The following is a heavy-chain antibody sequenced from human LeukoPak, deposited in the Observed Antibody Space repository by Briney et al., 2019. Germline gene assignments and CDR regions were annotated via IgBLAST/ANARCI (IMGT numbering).Heavy chain of an antibody. CDR2: TYYRSKRYN. CDR3: VRDQAGLDY. CDR1: GDSVSSNSGA. J-gene: IGHJ4*02. V-gene: IGHV6-1*01. Sequence: SQTLSLTCAISGDSVSSNSGAWNWIRQSPSRGLEWLGRTYYRSKRYNDYAESVKSRINIKPDTSRNQFTLQLNSATPEDTAVYYCVRDQAGLDYWGQGTLVTVSS. D-gene: IGHD6-13*01.